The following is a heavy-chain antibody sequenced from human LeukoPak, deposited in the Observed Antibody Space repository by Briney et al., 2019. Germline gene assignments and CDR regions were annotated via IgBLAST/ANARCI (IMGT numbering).Heavy chain of an antibody. J-gene: IGHJ4*02. Sequence: PSETLSLTCALYGGSFSGYYWSWIRQPPGKGLEWIGEINQSGSTNYNPSLKSRVTISVDTSKNQFSLKLRSVTAADTAVYYCARREMATNAPFDYWGQGTLVTVSS. CDR3: ARREMATNAPFDY. CDR2: INQSGST. CDR1: GGSFSGYY. V-gene: IGHV4-34*01. D-gene: IGHD5-24*01.